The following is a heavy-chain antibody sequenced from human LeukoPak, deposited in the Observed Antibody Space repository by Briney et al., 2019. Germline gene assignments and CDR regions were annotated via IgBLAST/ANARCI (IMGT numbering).Heavy chain of an antibody. CDR1: GFTFSNFG. CDR2: IPYDGSSK. CDR3: AKVAKYYYGSETYYFFEH. D-gene: IGHD3-10*01. Sequence: PGGSLRLSCTTSGFTFSNFGMRWDRQAPGQGLEWVTFIPYDGSSKYYADSVKGRFTISRDNAKNSLYLQMNSLRVEDTAVYYCAKVAKYYYGSETYYFFEHWGQGTPVTASS. J-gene: IGHJ4*02. V-gene: IGHV3-30*02.